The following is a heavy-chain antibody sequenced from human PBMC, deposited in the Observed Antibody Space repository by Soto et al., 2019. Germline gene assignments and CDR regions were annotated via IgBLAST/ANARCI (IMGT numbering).Heavy chain of an antibody. CDR1: GDSVNGGRYY. Sequence: DTLSLTCTVSGDSVNGGRYYWSWIRQPPGKGLEWIGYIYYSGSTNYNPSLKSRVTISVDTSKNQFSLKLSSVTAADTAVYYCAGAPTDGFVDYWGHGALVTVSS. CDR3: AGAPTDGFVDY. V-gene: IGHV4-61*01. D-gene: IGHD4-17*01. J-gene: IGHJ4*01. CDR2: IYYSGST.